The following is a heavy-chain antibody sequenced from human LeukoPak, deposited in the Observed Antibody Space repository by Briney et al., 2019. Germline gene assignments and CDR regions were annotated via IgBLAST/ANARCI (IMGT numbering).Heavy chain of an antibody. CDR1: GGSISSSSYY. CDR2: IYYSGST. J-gene: IGHJ4*02. Sequence: SETLSLTCTVSGGSISSSSYYWGWIRQPPGTRLDWLGSIYYSGSTYYNPSLKSRVTISVDTSKNQFSLKLSSVTAADTAVYYCARHSVLGGYYFDYWGQGTLVTVSS. V-gene: IGHV4-39*01. D-gene: IGHD2/OR15-2a*01. CDR3: ARHSVLGGYYFDY.